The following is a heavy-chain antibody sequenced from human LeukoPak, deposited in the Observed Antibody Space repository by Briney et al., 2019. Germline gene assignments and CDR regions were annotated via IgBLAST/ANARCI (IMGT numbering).Heavy chain of an antibody. CDR1: GFTFSSYA. V-gene: IGHV3-23*01. CDR2: ISGSGGST. CDR3: AKEGSYYYDSSGYYPV. D-gene: IGHD3-22*01. Sequence: GGSLRLSCAASGFTFSSYAMSWVRQAPGKGLEWVSAISGSGGSTYYADSVKGRFTISRDNSKNTLYLQMNSLRAEDTAVYYCAKEGSYYYDSSGYYPVWGQGTLVTVSS. J-gene: IGHJ4*02.